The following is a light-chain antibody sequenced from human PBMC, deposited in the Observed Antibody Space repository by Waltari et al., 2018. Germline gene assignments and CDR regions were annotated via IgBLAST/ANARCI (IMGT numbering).Light chain of an antibody. V-gene: IGKV3-11*02. CDR3: PQLSNWPPT. J-gene: IGKJ1*01. CDR2: DAS. CDR1: QSLRSD. Sequence: EIVLTQSPVTLSLSPGDRVTLSCRASQSLRSDLAWYQQKPGQPPRLLIYDASKRATGIPARISGSGSGRDFTLTITSLEPEDFAVYYCPQLSNWPPTLGQGTKVEIK.